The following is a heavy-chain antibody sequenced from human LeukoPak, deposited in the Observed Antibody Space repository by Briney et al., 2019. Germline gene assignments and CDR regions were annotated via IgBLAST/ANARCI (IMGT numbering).Heavy chain of an antibody. CDR2: LYFSGST. CDR3: ARSLRVGYCSSTSCNWFDP. CDR1: GGSISSSSYY. D-gene: IGHD2-2*03. Sequence: PSETLSLTCTVSGGSISSSSYYWGWIRQPPGKGLEWIGCLYFSGSTYCNPCLRSRVTISVDTSKNQFSLKLSSVTAADTAVYYCARSLRVGYCSSTSCNWFDPWGQGTLVTVSS. V-gene: IGHV4-39*07. J-gene: IGHJ5*02.